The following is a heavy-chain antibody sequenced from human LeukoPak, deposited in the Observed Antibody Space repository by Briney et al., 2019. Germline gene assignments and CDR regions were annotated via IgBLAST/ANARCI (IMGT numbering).Heavy chain of an antibody. CDR2: IKQDGSDK. Sequence: GGSLRLSCAASGFMIRNHYMSWVRQAPGKGLEWVGNIKQDGSDKNYMDSVKGRFTISRDNSKNTLYLQMNSLRAEDTAVYYCARRGVAYYYDSSAPWGQGTLVTVSS. J-gene: IGHJ5*02. CDR1: GFMIRNHY. D-gene: IGHD3-22*01. CDR3: ARRGVAYYYDSSAP. V-gene: IGHV3-7*01.